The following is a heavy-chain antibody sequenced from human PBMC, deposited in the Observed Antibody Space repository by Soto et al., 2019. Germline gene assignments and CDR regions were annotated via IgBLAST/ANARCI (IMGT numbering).Heavy chain of an antibody. CDR1: GGSISSYY. V-gene: IGHV4-59*01. D-gene: IGHD6-19*01. CDR3: ARGGAVADYYFDY. Sequence: PSETLSLTCTVSGGSISSYYWSWIRQPPGKGLEWIGYIYYTGNTNYNPSLKSRVTISVDTSKNQFSLKLSSVTAADTAVYYCARGGAVADYYFDYWGQGTLVTVPQ. J-gene: IGHJ4*02. CDR2: IYYTGNT.